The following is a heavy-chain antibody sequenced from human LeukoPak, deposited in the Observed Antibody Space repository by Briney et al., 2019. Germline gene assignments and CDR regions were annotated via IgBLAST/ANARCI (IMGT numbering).Heavy chain of an antibody. CDR2: IRYDGSNK. CDR1: GFTFSSYG. D-gene: IGHD2-15*01. V-gene: IGHV3-30*02. CDR3: AKEWGEYCSGGSCYPIDY. J-gene: IGHJ4*02. Sequence: GGSLRLSCAASGFTFSSYGMHWVRQAPGKGLEWVAFIRYDGSNKYYADSVKGRFTISRDNSKNTLYLQMNSLRAEDTAVYYCAKEWGEYCSGGSCYPIDYWGQGTLVTVSS.